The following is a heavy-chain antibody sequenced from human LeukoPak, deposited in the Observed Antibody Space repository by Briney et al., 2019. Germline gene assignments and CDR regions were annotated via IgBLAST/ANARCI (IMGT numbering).Heavy chain of an antibody. J-gene: IGHJ4*02. CDR1: GGSISSYY. V-gene: IGHV4-59*01. Sequence: PSETLSLTCTVSGGSISSYYWSWIRQPPGKGLEWIGYIYYSGSTNYNPSLKSRVTISVDTSKNQFSLKLSSVTAADTAVYYCARVRFREYYFDYWGQGTLVTVSS. CDR3: ARVRFREYYFDY. CDR2: IYYSGST. D-gene: IGHD3-10*01.